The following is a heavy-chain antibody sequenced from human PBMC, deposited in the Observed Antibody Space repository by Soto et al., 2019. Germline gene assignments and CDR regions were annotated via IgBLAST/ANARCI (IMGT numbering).Heavy chain of an antibody. J-gene: IGHJ4*02. D-gene: IGHD3-16*01. CDR3: ARLTQSYDYIWGTHNNYFDY. CDR2: ISAYNGNT. CDR1: GYTFTSYG. V-gene: IGHV1-18*01. Sequence: ASVKVSCKASGYTFTSYGISWVRQAPGQGLEWMGWISAYNGNTNYAQKLQGRVSMTTDTSTSTAYMELRSLRSDDTAVYYCARLTQSYDYIWGTHNNYFDYWGQGTLVTVSS.